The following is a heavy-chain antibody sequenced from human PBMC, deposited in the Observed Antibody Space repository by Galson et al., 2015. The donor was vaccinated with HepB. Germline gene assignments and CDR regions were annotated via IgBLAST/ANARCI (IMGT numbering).Heavy chain of an antibody. D-gene: IGHD3-9*01. V-gene: IGHV3-23*01. CDR2: ISGGGGST. CDR3: AKERCDILTGFEF. J-gene: IGHJ4*02. CDR1: GFTFSSYA. Sequence: SLRLSCAASGFTFSSYAMSWVRQAPGKGLEWVSTISGGGGSTYYADSVKGRFTISRDNSKNTLYLQMNSLRAEDTAVYYCAKERCDILTGFEFWGQGTLVTVSS.